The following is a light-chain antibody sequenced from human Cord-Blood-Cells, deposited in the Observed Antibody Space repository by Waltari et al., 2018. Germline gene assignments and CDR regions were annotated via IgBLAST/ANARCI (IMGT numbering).Light chain of an antibody. Sequence: QSALTQPASVSGSPGQSITISCTGTSSAVGGYNYVSWYQQHPGTAPKLMIYDVSNRTSGVSNPFSGAKSGNPASLTISWLQAEDEADYYCSSYTSSSTWVVGGGTKLTVL. J-gene: IGLJ3*02. CDR3: SSYTSSSTWV. V-gene: IGLV2-14*01. CDR1: SSAVGGYNY. CDR2: DVS.